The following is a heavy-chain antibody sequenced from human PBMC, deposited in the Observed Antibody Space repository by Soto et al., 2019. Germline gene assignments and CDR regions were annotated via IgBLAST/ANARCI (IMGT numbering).Heavy chain of an antibody. D-gene: IGHD3-22*01. V-gene: IGHV4-4*02. CDR2: IYHSGST. CDR1: GGSISSSNW. J-gene: IGHJ6*02. CDR3: ARDSGYYDSSGYYFNYYYGMDV. Sequence: QVQLQESGPGLVKPSGTLSLTCAVSGGSISSSNWWSWVRQPPGKGLEWIGEIYHSGSTNYNPSLKSRVTISVDKSKNQFSLKLSSVTAADTASYYCARDSGYYDSSGYYFNYYYGMDVWGQGTTVTVSS.